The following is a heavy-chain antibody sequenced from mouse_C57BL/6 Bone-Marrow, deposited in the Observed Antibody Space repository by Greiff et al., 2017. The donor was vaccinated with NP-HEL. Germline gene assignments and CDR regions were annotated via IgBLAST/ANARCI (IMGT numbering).Heavy chain of an antibody. D-gene: IGHD4-1*02. CDR1: GYTFTSYW. J-gene: IGHJ2*01. Sequence: QVQLQQPGAELVKPGASVKMSCKASGYTFTSYWITWVKQRPGQGLEWIGDIYPGSGSTNYNEKFKSKATLTVDTSSSTAYMQLSSLTAEDAAVYYCARSDPNWDRGYWGQGTTLTVSS. CDR3: ARSDPNWDRGY. CDR2: IYPGSGST. V-gene: IGHV1-55*01.